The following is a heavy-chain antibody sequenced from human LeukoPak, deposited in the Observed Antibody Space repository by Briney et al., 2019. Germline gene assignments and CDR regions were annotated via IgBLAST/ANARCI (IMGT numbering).Heavy chain of an antibody. D-gene: IGHD3-3*01. CDR2: ISSNGGST. CDR3: VKSRTYYDFWSGRPANIHLDY. Sequence: PGGSLRLSCSASGCTFSSYAMHWVRQAPGKGLEYVSAISSNGGSTYYADSVKGRFTISRDNSKNTLYLQMSSLRAEDMAVYYCVKSRTYYDFWSGRPANIHLDYWGQGTLVTVSS. J-gene: IGHJ4*02. CDR1: GCTFSSYA. V-gene: IGHV3-64D*06.